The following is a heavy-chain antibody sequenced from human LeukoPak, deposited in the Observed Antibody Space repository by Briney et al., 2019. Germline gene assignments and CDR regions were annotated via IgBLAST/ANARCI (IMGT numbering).Heavy chain of an antibody. CDR1: GFTFGSYS. CDR3: ASGATDAFDI. J-gene: IGHJ3*02. V-gene: IGHV3-21*01. Sequence: GGSLRLSCAASGFTFGSYSMNWVRQAPGKGLEWVSSISSSSSYIYYADSVKGRFTISRDNAKNSLYLQMNSLRAEDTAVYYCASGATDAFDIWGQGTMVTVSS. D-gene: IGHD5-12*01. CDR2: ISSSSSYI.